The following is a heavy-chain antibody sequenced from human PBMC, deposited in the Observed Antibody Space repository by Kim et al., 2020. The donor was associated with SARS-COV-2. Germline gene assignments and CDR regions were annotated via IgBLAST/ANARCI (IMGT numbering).Heavy chain of an antibody. CDR1: GFTDSSNY. J-gene: IGHJ6*02. V-gene: IGHV3-66*01. CDR2: IYSGGST. D-gene: IGHD3-3*01. Sequence: GGSLRLSCAASGFTDSSNYMSWVRQAPGKGLEWVSVIYSGGSTYYADSVKGRFTISRDNSKNTLYLQMNSLRAEDTAVYYCARSRERYYDFWSGPQGMGMDVWGQGTTVTVSS. CDR3: ARSRERYYDFWSGPQGMGMDV.